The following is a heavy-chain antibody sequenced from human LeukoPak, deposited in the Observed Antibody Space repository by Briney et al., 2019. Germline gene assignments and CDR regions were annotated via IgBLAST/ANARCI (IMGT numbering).Heavy chain of an antibody. J-gene: IGHJ4*02. CDR1: GFTFNGYA. Sequence: GGSLRLSCEGSGFTFNGYAFSWVRQAPGKGLEWVAVTGGSDDNTHYADSVKGRFTISRDNSEKRLFLQMHSLRPDDSALYYCTKDLMTGFSSGWYFAYWGQGTLVTVSS. D-gene: IGHD6-19*01. CDR2: TGGSDDNT. V-gene: IGHV3-23*01. CDR3: TKDLMTGFSSGWYFAY.